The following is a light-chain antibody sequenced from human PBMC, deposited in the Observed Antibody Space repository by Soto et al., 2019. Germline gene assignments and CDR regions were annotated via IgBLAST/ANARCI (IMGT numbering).Light chain of an antibody. CDR2: DAS. CDR3: QQHGTSPIT. J-gene: IGKJ5*01. CDR1: QSVSSY. V-gene: IGKV3-20*01. Sequence: EIVMTQSPGTLSVSPGGRATLSCRASQSVSSYLAWYQQKPGQAPRLLIYDASNRATGIPARFSGSGSGTDFTLTISRLEPEDFAVYYCQQHGTSPITFGQGTRLEIK.